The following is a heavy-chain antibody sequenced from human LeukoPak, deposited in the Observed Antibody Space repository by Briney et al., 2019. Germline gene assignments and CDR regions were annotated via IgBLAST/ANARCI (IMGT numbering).Heavy chain of an antibody. J-gene: IGHJ6*02. CDR2: INPNRGDT. Sequence: GASVKVSCKASGYTFTGHYMHWVRQAPGQGLEWMGWINPNRGDTNYAQKFQDSVTMTRDTSSNTAYMELRRLTSDDTAVYYCARSSTVTNLYYYYGMDVWGQGTTVTVSS. D-gene: IGHD4-17*01. CDR1: GYTFTGHY. V-gene: IGHV1-2*02. CDR3: ARSSTVTNLYYYYGMDV.